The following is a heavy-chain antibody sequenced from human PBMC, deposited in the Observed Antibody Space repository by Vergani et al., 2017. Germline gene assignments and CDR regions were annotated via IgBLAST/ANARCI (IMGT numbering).Heavy chain of an antibody. J-gene: IGHJ3*02. CDR2: ISWDGGST. Sequence: EVQLVESGGVVVQPGGSLRLSCAASGFTFDDYAMPLVRQAPGKGLEWVSLISWDGGSTYYADSVKGRFTISRDNSKNSLYLQMNSLGTADTALYYCAKPLGAYSSGFDAFDIWGQGTMVTVSS. CDR3: AKPLGAYSSGFDAFDI. CDR1: GFTFDDYA. D-gene: IGHD6-19*01. V-gene: IGHV3-43*01.